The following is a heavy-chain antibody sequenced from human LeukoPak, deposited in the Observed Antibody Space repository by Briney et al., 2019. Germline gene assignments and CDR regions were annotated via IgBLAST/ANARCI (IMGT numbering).Heavy chain of an antibody. D-gene: IGHD6-19*01. V-gene: IGHV3-21*01. Sequence: GGSLRLSCAASGFTFGKYSMNWVRQVPGKGLEWVSCISSSSSYIYYADSVKGRFTISRDNAKNSLYLQMNSLRAEDTAVYYCARHLFSSGWGYYFDSWGQGTLVTVSS. CDR1: GFTFGKYS. J-gene: IGHJ4*02. CDR2: ISSSSSYI. CDR3: ARHLFSSGWGYYFDS.